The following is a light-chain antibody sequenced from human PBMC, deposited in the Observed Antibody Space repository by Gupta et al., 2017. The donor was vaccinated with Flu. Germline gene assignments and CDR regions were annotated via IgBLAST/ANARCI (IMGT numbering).Light chain of an antibody. V-gene: IGKV1-5*03. J-gene: IGKJ1*01. Sequence: GDRVTITCRASQSIGDCLAWYQQKSGKAPKLLLYKASSLESGVPSRFSGSGSETEFTLSVSSLQPDDFTIYFCQQYNSYSWTFGPGTKVEIK. CDR1: QSIGDC. CDR2: KAS. CDR3: QQYNSYSWT.